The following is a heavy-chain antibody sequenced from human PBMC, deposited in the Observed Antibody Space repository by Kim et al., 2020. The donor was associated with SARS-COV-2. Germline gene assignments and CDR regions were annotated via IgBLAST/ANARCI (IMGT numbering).Heavy chain of an antibody. D-gene: IGHD1-7*01. J-gene: IGHJ4*02. Sequence: GGSLRLSCAGSRFTFSDYAIHWVRRAPGKGLEYVSATTRSGDGSFYADSVEGRFTVSRDNSKNTLYLQMNSLRLEDTSLYYCVRYGRNYGAVLWGQGTLVIVSS. V-gene: IGHV3-64D*06. CDR2: TTRSGDGS. CDR1: RFTFSDYA. CDR3: VRYGRNYGAVL.